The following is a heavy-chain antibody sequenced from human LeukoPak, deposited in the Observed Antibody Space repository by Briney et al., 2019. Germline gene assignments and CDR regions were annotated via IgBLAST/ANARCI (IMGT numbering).Heavy chain of an antibody. CDR2: ISGSGGST. CDR1: GFTFSSYA. CDR3: AKPRAVGATVYYFDY. J-gene: IGHJ4*02. Sequence: GGSLRLSCAASGFTFSSYAMSWVRQAPGKGLEWVSAISGSGGSTYYADSVKGRFTISRDNSKNTLCLQMNSLRAEDTAVYYCAKPRAVGATVYYFDYWGQGTLVTVSS. V-gene: IGHV3-23*01. D-gene: IGHD1-26*01.